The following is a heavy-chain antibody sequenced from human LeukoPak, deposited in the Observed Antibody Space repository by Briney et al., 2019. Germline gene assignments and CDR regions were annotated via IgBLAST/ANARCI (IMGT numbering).Heavy chain of an antibody. D-gene: IGHD5-12*01. CDR2: IYYSGST. J-gene: IGHJ6*02. V-gene: IGHV4-31*03. CDR1: GGSISSGGYY. Sequence: SETLSLTCTVSGGSISSGGYYWSWSRQHPGKGLEWIGYIYYSGSTYYNPSLKSRVTISVDTSKNQFSLKLSSVTAADTAVYYCARAYSGYDHDSGMDVWGQGTTVTVSS. CDR3: ARAYSGYDHDSGMDV.